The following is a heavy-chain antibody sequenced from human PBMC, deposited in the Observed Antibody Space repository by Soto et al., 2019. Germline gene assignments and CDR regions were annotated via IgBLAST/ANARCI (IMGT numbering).Heavy chain of an antibody. J-gene: IGHJ4*02. V-gene: IGHV1-3*01. CDR1: GYTFTSYA. D-gene: IGHD5-12*01. CDR2: INAGNGNT. CDR3: ARDLGYSGYDENDY. Sequence: ASVKVSCKASGYTFTSYAMHWVRQAPGQRLEWMGWINAGNGNTKYSQKFQGRVTITRDTSASTAYMELSSLRSEDTAVYYCARDLGYSGYDENDYWGQGTLVPVYS.